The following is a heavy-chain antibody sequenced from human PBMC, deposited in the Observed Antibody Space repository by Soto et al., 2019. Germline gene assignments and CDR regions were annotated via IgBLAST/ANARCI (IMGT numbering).Heavy chain of an antibody. CDR3: ARALGSSPLSY. CDR2: IFYRGIT. V-gene: IGHV4-31*03. D-gene: IGHD6-6*01. Sequence: PSETLSLTCTVSGDSLTRNDCYWSWIRQSPGKGLEWIGYIFYRGITLYNPSLKSRVTMSVDTSKKQFSLQLTSVTAADTAVYYCARALGSSPLSYWGQGTLVTVSS. CDR1: GDSLTRNDCY. J-gene: IGHJ4*02.